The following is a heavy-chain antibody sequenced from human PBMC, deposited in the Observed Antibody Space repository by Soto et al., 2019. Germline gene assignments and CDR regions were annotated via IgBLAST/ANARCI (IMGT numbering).Heavy chain of an antibody. Sequence: HGESLKISCKGSGYSSTSYWIGWVRQMPGKGLEWMGIIYPGDSDTRYSPSFQGQVTISADKSISTAYLQWSSLKASDTAMYYCARRLSSWYINWFDPWGQGTLVTVSS. CDR3: ARRLSSWYINWFDP. J-gene: IGHJ5*02. V-gene: IGHV5-51*01. D-gene: IGHD6-13*01. CDR1: GYSSTSYW. CDR2: IYPGDSDT.